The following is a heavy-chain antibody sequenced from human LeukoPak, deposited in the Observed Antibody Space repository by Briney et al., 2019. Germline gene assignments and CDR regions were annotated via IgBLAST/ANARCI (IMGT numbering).Heavy chain of an antibody. CDR1: GFTFSSYA. J-gene: IGHJ6*02. V-gene: IGHV3-74*01. D-gene: IGHD3-22*01. CDR2: INGDGSST. Sequence: HPGGSLRLSCAASGFTFSSYATSWVRQPPGKGLVWVSRINGDGSSTRYADSVKGRFTVSRDNAKNTLYLQMNSLRAEDTAVYYCARSHYYDSSAYYFNYGLDVWGQGTTVIVSS. CDR3: ARSHYYDSSAYYFNYGLDV.